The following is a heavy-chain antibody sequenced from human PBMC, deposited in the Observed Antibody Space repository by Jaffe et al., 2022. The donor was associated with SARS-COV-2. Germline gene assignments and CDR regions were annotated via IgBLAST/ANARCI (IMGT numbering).Heavy chain of an antibody. Sequence: QVQLQESGPGLVKPSETLSLTCTVSGGSISSYYWSWIRQPPGKGLEWIGYIYYSGSTNYNPSLKSRVTISVDTSKNQFSLKLSSVTAADTAVYYCAREGGSGGAAAGALYYYYGMDVWGQGTTVTVSS. D-gene: IGHD6-13*01. CDR2: IYYSGST. J-gene: IGHJ6*02. CDR1: GGSISSYY. CDR3: AREGGSGGAAAGALYYYYGMDV. V-gene: IGHV4-59*01.